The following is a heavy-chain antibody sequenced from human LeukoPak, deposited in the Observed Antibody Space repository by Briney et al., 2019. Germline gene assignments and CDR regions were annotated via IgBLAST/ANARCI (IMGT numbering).Heavy chain of an antibody. J-gene: IGHJ4*02. V-gene: IGHV1-69*05. Sequence: SVKASCKASGGTFSSYAISWVRQAPGQGLEWMGGIIPIFGTANYAQKLQGRVTMTTDTSTSTAYMELRSLRSDDTAVYYCARDVLGYCSSTSCYGTRGSSDYWGQGTLVTVSS. D-gene: IGHD2-2*01. CDR2: IIPIFGTA. CDR1: GGTFSSYA. CDR3: ARDVLGYCSSTSCYGTRGSSDY.